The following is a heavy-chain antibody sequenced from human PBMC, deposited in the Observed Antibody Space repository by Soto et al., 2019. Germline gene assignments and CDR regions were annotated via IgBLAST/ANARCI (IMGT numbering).Heavy chain of an antibody. V-gene: IGHV1-3*01. J-gene: IGHJ4*02. D-gene: IGHD6-19*01. Sequence: QVQVVQSGAEVMQPGASVKVSCKASGYTFTNYAIHWVRQVPGQRLEWMGWINAGSGSTKYSQEFQGRITISSDTSASTPYMELSTLRSEVTAVYYCATSTSAWYDYWGQGTLVTVSS. CDR2: INAGSGST. CDR3: ATSTSAWYDY. CDR1: GYTFTNYA.